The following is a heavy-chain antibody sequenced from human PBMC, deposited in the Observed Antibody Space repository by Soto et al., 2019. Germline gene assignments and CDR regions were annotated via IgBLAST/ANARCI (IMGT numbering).Heavy chain of an antibody. V-gene: IGHV3-48*01. CDR1: GFTFSSYS. CDR3: AREADYVNLFAP. J-gene: IGHJ5*02. CDR2: ISSSSSTI. D-gene: IGHD4-17*01. Sequence: GGSLRLSCAASGFTFSSYSMNWVRQAPGKGLEWVSYISSSSSTIYYADSVKGRFTISRDNAKNSLYLQMNSLRAEGTAVYYCAREADYVNLFAPRARGTLVPVSS.